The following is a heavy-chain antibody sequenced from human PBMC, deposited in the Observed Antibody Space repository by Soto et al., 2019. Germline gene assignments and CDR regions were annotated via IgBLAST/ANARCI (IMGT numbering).Heavy chain of an antibody. V-gene: IGHV3-23*01. J-gene: IGHJ4*02. CDR3: AKEQRFLEWLPRLPGTNYFDY. D-gene: IGHD3-3*01. CDR1: EFTFSSYA. Sequence: EVQLLESGGGLVQPGGSLRLSCAASEFTFSSYAMSWVRQAPGKGLEWVSAISGSGGSTYYADSVKGRFTISRDNSKNTLYLQMNSLRAEDTAVYYCAKEQRFLEWLPRLPGTNYFDYWGQGTLVTVSS. CDR2: ISGSGGST.